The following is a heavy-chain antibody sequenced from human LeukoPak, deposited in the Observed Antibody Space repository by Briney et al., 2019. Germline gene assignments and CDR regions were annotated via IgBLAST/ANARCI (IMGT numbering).Heavy chain of an antibody. V-gene: IGHV3-23*01. CDR3: AKLGTGDYPYFFDS. CDR2: ISGSGANK. Sequence: GGSLRLSCAASGFTFSSYAMSWVRQAPGKGLEWVSAISGSGANKYYADSVQGRFTVSRDNSKNTLYLQMNSLRAEGTAVYYCAKLGTGDYPYFFDSWGQGTLVTVSS. D-gene: IGHD4-17*01. CDR1: GFTFSSYA. J-gene: IGHJ4*02.